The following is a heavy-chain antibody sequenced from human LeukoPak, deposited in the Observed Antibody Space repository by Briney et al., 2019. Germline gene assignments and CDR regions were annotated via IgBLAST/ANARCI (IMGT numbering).Heavy chain of an antibody. V-gene: IGHV1-69*04. Sequence: GASVKVSCKASGGTFSSYTISWVRQAPGQGLEWMGRIIPILGIANYAQKFQGRVTITADKSTSTAYMELSSLRSEDTAVYYCAREAAEYSSGWQSKTELDYWGQGTLVTVSS. CDR2: IIPILGIA. J-gene: IGHJ4*02. CDR3: AREAAEYSSGWQSKTELDY. D-gene: IGHD6-19*01. CDR1: GGTFSSYT.